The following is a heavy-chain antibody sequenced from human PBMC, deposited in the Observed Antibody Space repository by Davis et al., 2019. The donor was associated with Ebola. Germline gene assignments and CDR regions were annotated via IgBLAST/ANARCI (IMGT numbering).Heavy chain of an antibody. CDR1: GGSISSGGYY. J-gene: IGHJ5*02. V-gene: IGHV4-39*07. Sequence: SETLSLTCTVSGGSISSGGYYWSWIRQPPGKGLEWIGEINHSGSTNYNPSLKSRVTISVDTSKNQFSLKLSSVTAADTAVYYCARGVYDILTSLRGWFDPWGQGTLVTVSS. CDR2: INHSGST. CDR3: ARGVYDILTSLRGWFDP. D-gene: IGHD3-9*01.